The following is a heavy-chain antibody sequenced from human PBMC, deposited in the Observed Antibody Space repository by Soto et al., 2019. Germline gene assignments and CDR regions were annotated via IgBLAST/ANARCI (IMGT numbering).Heavy chain of an antibody. CDR3: ARYIFGQGFIS. V-gene: IGHV1-8*01. Sequence: QVQLVQSGAEVKKPGASVMVSCKASGSTFSTLDLNWVRQAPGQGLDWMGWMHANTGLTGHAQKFQGRLSMTRDTSISTAYMELSSLRADDTAVYYCARYIFGQGFISWGQGTLVTVSS. CDR1: GSTFSTLD. J-gene: IGHJ4*02. CDR2: MHANTGLT. D-gene: IGHD3-10*01.